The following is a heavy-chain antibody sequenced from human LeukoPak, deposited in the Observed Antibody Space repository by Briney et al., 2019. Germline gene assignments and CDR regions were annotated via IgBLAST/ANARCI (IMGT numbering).Heavy chain of an antibody. J-gene: IGHJ4*02. D-gene: IGHD2-21*02. CDR3: ARLAVTWPIDY. Sequence: GGSLRLSCAASGFTVSSNYMSWVRQAPGKGLEWVSVIYSGGSTYYADSVKGRFTISRDNSKNTLYLQMNSLRAEDTAVYYCARLAVTWPIDYWGQGTLVTVSS. V-gene: IGHV3-53*01. CDR2: IYSGGST. CDR1: GFTVSSNY.